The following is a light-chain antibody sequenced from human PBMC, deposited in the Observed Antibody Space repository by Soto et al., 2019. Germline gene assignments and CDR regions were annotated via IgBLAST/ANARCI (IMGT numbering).Light chain of an antibody. Sequence: DIQMTQSPSTLSAYVWDGVAITPRASQSISSWLAWYQQKPGEAPKLLIYKASSLESGVPSRFSGSGSGTEFTLTISSLQPDDFATYYCQEYNSYPMYTFGQGTKVDIK. J-gene: IGKJ2*01. V-gene: IGKV1-5*03. CDR3: QEYNSYPMYT. CDR2: KAS. CDR1: QSISSW.